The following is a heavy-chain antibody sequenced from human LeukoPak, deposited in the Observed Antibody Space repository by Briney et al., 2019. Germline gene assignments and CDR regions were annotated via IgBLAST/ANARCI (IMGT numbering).Heavy chain of an antibody. Sequence: GGSLRLSCAASGFTVSSNYMSWVRQAPGKGLEWVAFIRYDGSNKYYADSVKGRFTVSRDNSKNTLYLQMNSLRAEDTAVYYCAKADLERDWGQGTLVTVSS. CDR3: AKADLERD. CDR1: GFTVSSNY. J-gene: IGHJ4*02. D-gene: IGHD5-24*01. V-gene: IGHV3-30*02. CDR2: IRYDGSNK.